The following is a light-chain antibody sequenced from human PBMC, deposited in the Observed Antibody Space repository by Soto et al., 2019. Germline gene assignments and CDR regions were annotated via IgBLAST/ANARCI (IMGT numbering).Light chain of an antibody. CDR3: CSYAGSHTVV. Sequence: QSALTQPASVSGSPGQSITISCTGTSSDVGSYNLVSWYQQHPGKAPKLMIYEGSKRPSGVSNRFSGSKSGNTASLTISGLHAEDEADYYCCSYAGSHTVVFGGGTKLTVL. CDR2: EGS. V-gene: IGLV2-23*01. J-gene: IGLJ2*01. CDR1: SSDVGSYNL.